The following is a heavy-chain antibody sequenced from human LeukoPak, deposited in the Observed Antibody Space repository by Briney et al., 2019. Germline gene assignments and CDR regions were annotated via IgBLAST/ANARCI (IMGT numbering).Heavy chain of an antibody. CDR2: FYHSGST. CDR1: GYSISTGYY. D-gene: IGHD4-17*01. CDR3: ARAGYGDYPFEP. J-gene: IGHJ5*02. V-gene: IGHV4-38-2*02. Sequence: SETLSLTCTVSGYSISTGYYWDWIRQPPGKGLEWIGTFYHSGSTNYNPSLKSRVTISVDKSKNQFSLKLSSVTAADTAVYYCARAGYGDYPFEPWGQGTLVTVSS.